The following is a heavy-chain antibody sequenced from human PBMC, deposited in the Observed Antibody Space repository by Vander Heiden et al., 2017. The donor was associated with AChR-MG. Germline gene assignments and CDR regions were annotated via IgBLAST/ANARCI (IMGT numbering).Heavy chain of an antibody. CDR2: ISYDGSNK. J-gene: IGHJ5*02. CDR1: GFTFSSYA. CDR3: ARDADGWFDP. Sequence: QVQLVESGGGVVQPGRSLRLSCAASGFTFSSYAMHGVRQAPGKGLEWVAVISYDGSNKYYADSVKGRFTISRDNSKNTLYLQMNSLRAEDTAVYYCARDADGWFDPWGQGTLVTVSS. V-gene: IGHV3-30-3*01.